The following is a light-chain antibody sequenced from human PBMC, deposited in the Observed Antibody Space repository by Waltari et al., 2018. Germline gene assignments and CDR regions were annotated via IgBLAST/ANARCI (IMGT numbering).Light chain of an antibody. Sequence: QSVLTQPPSVSAAPGQKVTISFSGGRSNIGNNYVSWYRQFPGTAPKLLIYENHERPSGIAGRFSGSKSGTSATLDITGLQAGDEADYYCGTWDSSLSGAVFGGGTHLTVL. CDR1: RSNIGNNY. CDR2: ENH. V-gene: IGLV1-51*02. J-gene: IGLJ7*01. CDR3: GTWDSSLSGAV.